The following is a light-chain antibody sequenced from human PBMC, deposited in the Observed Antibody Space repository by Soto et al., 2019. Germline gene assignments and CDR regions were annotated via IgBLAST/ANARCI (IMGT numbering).Light chain of an antibody. V-gene: IGKV1-5*01. CDR1: QSISSW. CDR3: QQYNSYSWA. CDR2: DAS. J-gene: IGKJ1*01. Sequence: DIQMTQSPSTLPASVGDRVTITCRASQSISSWLAWYQQKPGKAPKLLIYDASSLESGVPSRLSGSGSGTDFTLTISSLQPDDFATYYCQQYNSYSWAFGQGTKVEIK.